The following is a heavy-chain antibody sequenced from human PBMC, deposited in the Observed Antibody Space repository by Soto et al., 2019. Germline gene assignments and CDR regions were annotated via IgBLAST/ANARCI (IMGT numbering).Heavy chain of an antibody. J-gene: IGHJ4*02. V-gene: IGHV1-46*01. CDR3: ARGRGGVVTTYYFDY. CDR2: SNPSGGRT. D-gene: IGHD2-21*02. Sequence: QVQLVQSGAEVKKPGASVKVSCKASGYTFTSYYMHWVRQAPGQGLEWMGISNPSGGRTNYAQKLQGRVTMTRDPSTTTVYMELSSLRSEDTAVYYCARGRGGVVTTYYFDYWGQGTLVTVSS. CDR1: GYTFTSYY.